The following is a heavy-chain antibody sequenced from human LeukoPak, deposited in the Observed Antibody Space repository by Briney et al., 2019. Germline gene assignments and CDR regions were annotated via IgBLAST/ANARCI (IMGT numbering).Heavy chain of an antibody. V-gene: IGHV3-23*01. D-gene: IGHD2-8*02. Sequence: GGSLRLSCAASGFTFSNYAMSWVRQAPGKGLEWVSGITARADSTYYADSVKGRVTISRDNSKNTLFLQLDSLRAEEAAVYYCAKTYMWSIDAFHIWGQGTMVTVSS. CDR1: GFTFSNYA. CDR3: AKTYMWSIDAFHI. CDR2: ITARADST. J-gene: IGHJ3*02.